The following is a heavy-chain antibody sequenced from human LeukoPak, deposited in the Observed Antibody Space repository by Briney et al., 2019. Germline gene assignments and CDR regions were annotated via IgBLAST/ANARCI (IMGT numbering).Heavy chain of an antibody. CDR2: ISGSGGST. D-gene: IGHD4-17*01. Sequence: GGSLRLSCAASGFTFSSYAMSWVRQAPGKGLEWVSAISGSGGSTYYADSVKGRFTIPRDSSKNTLYLQMNSLRAEDTAVYYCAKFSYGDYGFDYWGQGTLVTVSS. V-gene: IGHV3-23*01. CDR1: GFTFSSYA. J-gene: IGHJ4*02. CDR3: AKFSYGDYGFDY.